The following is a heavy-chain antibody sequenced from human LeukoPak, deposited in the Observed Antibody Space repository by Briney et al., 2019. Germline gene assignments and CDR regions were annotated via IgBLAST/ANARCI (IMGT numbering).Heavy chain of an antibody. CDR3: ARESKRYCSSTSCNDY. J-gene: IGHJ4*02. CDR1: GGTFSSYA. V-gene: IGHV1-69*13. CDR2: IIPIFGTA. D-gene: IGHD2-2*01. Sequence: ASVKVSCKASGGTFSSYAISWVRQAPGQGLEWMGGIIPIFGTANYAQKFQGRVTIPADESTSTAYMELSSLRSEDTAVYYCARESKRYCSSTSCNDYWGQGTLVTVSS.